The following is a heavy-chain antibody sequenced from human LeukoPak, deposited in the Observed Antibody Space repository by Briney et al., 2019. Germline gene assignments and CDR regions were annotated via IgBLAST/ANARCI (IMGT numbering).Heavy chain of an antibody. CDR1: GGSISSYY. CDR2: IYYDGTT. J-gene: IGHJ3*02. CDR3: WRRGGGHAFDI. V-gene: IGHV4-59*08. D-gene: IGHD3-16*01. Sequence: SETLSLTCTVSGGSISSYYWSWIRQPPGKGLEYIGYIYYDGTTNYNPSLKSRVTISIDTSKIHFSLRLSSVTAADTALYYCWRRGGGHAFDIWGQGTMVTVSS.